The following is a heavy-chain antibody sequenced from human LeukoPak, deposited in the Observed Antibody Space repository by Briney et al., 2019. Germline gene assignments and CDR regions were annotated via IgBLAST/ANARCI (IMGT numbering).Heavy chain of an antibody. Sequence: PSETLSLTCAVSGGSISSGGYSWSWIRQPPGKGLEWIGYIYHSGSTYYNPSLRSRVTISVDRSKNQFSLKLSSVTAADTAVFYCARRTTYYYDGWGQGTLVTVSS. V-gene: IGHV4-30-2*01. D-gene: IGHD1-1*01. CDR2: IYHSGST. CDR1: GGSISSGGYS. J-gene: IGHJ4*02. CDR3: ARRTTYYYDG.